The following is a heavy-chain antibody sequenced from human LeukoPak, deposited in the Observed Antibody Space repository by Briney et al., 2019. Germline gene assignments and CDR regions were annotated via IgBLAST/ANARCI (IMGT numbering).Heavy chain of an antibody. D-gene: IGHD4-23*01. V-gene: IGHV4-59*01. J-gene: IGHJ4*02. Sequence: SETLSLTCTVSGGSISSYYWSWIRQPPGKGLEWIGYIYYSGSTNYNPSLKSRVTISVDTSKNQFSLKLGSVTAADTAVYYCARGTMVVTDFDYWGQGTLVTVSS. CDR2: IYYSGST. CDR3: ARGTMVVTDFDY. CDR1: GGSISSYY.